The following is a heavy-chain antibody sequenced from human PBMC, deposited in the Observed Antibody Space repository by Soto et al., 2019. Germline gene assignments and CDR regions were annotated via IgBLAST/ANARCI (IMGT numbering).Heavy chain of an antibody. J-gene: IGHJ4*02. V-gene: IGHV3-21*01. CDR1: GFTFSSYS. CDR2: ISSSGIYT. Sequence: EVQLVESGGGLVKPGGSLRLSCAASGFTFSSYSMNWVRQAPGKGLEWVSSISSSGIYTYYTDSVRGRFTISRDNAKNSLSPQIKPLRSEHTAVYYCALRDTFGVVLAPHDYWGQGTLVTVSS. D-gene: IGHD3-16*01. CDR3: ALRDTFGVVLAPHDY.